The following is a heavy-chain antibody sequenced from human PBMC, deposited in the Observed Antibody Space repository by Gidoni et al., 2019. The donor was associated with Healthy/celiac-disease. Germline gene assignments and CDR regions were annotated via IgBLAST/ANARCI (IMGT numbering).Heavy chain of an antibody. J-gene: IGHJ5*02. CDR2: ISSSSSTI. V-gene: IGHV3-48*01. CDR3: ARGRSYDFWSGSGAKYNWFDP. D-gene: IGHD3-3*01. CDR1: GFTCSSYS. Sequence: ELQLVESGGGSVQPGGSLGLSCAASGFTCSSYSIQWVRQAPGKGLDWVSYISSSSSTIYYADSVNGRFTISRDNAKNSLYLQMNSLRAEDTAVYYCARGRSYDFWSGSGAKYNWFDPWGQGTLVTVSS.